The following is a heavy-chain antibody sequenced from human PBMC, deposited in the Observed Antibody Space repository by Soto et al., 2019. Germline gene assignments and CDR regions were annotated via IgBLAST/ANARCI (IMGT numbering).Heavy chain of an antibody. Sequence: EVQLLESGGGLVQPGGSLRLSCAASGFTFSSYAMTWVRQAPGKGLEWVSDISGSGTNRYYADSVKGRFTISRDNSKNTLYLQMNTLRAEATAVYYCAKDRVDYGDYRGLDYWGQGTLVTVSS. D-gene: IGHD4-17*01. CDR3: AKDRVDYGDYRGLDY. CDR1: GFTFSSYA. V-gene: IGHV3-23*01. CDR2: ISGSGTNR. J-gene: IGHJ4*02.